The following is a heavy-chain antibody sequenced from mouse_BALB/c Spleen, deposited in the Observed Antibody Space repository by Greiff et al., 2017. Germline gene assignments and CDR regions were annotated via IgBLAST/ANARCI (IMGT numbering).Heavy chain of an antibody. CDR2: IWAGGST. V-gene: IGHV2-9*02. D-gene: IGHD4-1*01. Sequence: VKLEESGPGLVAPSQSLSITCTVSGFSLTSYGVHWVRQPPGKGLEWLGVIWAGGSTNYNSALMSRLSISKDNSKSQVFLKMNSLQTDDTAMYYCARGDWDFYWGQGTSVTVSS. CDR3: ARGDWDFY. CDR1: GFSLTSYG. J-gene: IGHJ4*01.